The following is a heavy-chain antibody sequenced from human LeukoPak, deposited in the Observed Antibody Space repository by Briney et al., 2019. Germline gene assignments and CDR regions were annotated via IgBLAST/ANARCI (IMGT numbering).Heavy chain of an antibody. CDR1: GYTFTSYG. D-gene: IGHD3-16*02. Sequence: SCKASGYTFTSYGISWVRQAPGKGLEWVSVIYSGGSTYYADSVKGRFTISRDNSKNTLYLQMNSLRAEDTAVYYCARSVLRVDDYVWGSYRSYYFDYWGQGTLVTVSS. J-gene: IGHJ4*02. CDR3: ARSVLRVDDYVWGSYRSYYFDY. V-gene: IGHV3-53*01. CDR2: IYSGGST.